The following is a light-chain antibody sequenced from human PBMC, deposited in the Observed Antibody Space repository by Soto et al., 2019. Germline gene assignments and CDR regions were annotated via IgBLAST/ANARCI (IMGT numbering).Light chain of an antibody. CDR2: AVS. CDR3: QQNYGNPPT. CDR1: QSISSW. Sequence: DIQMTQSPSILSASVEDRVTITCRASQSISSWLAWYQQKPGKAPYLLISAVSSLERGVPSRFSGSGSGTEFTLTISSMQPDDFATYYCQQNYGNPPTFGQGTKVDIK. V-gene: IGKV1-5*01. J-gene: IGKJ1*01.